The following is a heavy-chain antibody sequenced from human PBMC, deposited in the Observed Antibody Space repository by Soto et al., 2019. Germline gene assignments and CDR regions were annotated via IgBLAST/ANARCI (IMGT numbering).Heavy chain of an antibody. V-gene: IGHV4-4*02. CDR3: ARGGISKRDGFDI. CDR1: GGSISSNNW. D-gene: IGHD6-25*01. Sequence: QVQLQESGPGLLKPSGTLSLTCAVSGGSISSNNWWSWVRQPPGKGLEWIGEIYHSGSANSNPSLKSRVTISVDKSKNQFSLKLTSVTAADTAVYYCARGGISKRDGFDIWGQGTMVTVSS. CDR2: IYHSGSA. J-gene: IGHJ3*02.